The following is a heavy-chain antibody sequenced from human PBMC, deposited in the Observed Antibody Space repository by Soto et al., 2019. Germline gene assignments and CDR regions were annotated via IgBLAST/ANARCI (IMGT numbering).Heavy chain of an antibody. CDR1: GGSISSYY. V-gene: IGHV4-59*01. D-gene: IGHD2-15*01. Sequence: SETLSLTCTVSGGSISSYYWSWIRQPPGKGLEWIGYIYYSGSANYNPSLKSRVTISVDTSKNQFSLKLSSVTAADTAVYYCARDIGGMDVWGQGTTVTVSS. CDR3: ARDIGGMDV. J-gene: IGHJ6*02. CDR2: IYYSGSA.